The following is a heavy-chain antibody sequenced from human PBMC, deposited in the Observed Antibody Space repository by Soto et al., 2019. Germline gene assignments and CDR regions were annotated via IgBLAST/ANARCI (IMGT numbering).Heavy chain of an antibody. J-gene: IGHJ4*02. Sequence: EVQLVESGGGLVQPGGSLRLSCAASGFTFNNYWMTWVRQAPGKGLEWVANIKQDGSETYYVDSVEGRFTISRDNAKNSVYLQMNSLRVEDTAVYYCARELGYCSSISCWSDDWGQGTLVTVPS. D-gene: IGHD2-2*01. CDR2: IKQDGSET. CDR3: ARELGYCSSISCWSDD. V-gene: IGHV3-7*04. CDR1: GFTFNNYW.